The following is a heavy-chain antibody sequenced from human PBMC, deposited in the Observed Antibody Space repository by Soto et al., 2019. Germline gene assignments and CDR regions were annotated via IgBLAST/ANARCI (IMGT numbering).Heavy chain of an antibody. CDR3: ARPGLLWFGELIRHYYYGMDV. CDR1: GGSISSSSYY. Sequence: SGTLALTCTFSGGSISSSSYYWGWIRQPPGKGLELIGSIYYSGSTYYNPSLKSRVTISVDTSKNQFSLKLSSVAAADTAVYYCARPGLLWFGELIRHYYYGMDVWGQGTTVTVSS. CDR2: IYYSGST. V-gene: IGHV4-39*01. J-gene: IGHJ6*02. D-gene: IGHD3-10*01.